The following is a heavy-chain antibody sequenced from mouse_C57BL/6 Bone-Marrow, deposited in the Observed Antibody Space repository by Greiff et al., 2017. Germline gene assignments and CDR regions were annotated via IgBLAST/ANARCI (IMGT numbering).Heavy chain of an antibody. CDR2: FHPYNGDT. CDR3: ARSSTFFYYFDD. J-gene: IGHJ1*03. CDR1: GYTFTTYP. V-gene: IGHV1-47*01. Sequence: VKLVESGAELVKPGASVKMSCKASGYTFTTYPMEWVKQNHGKSLEWIGNFHPYNGDTNYNEKFKGKATLTVEKSSNTVYLELSRVTSDDSAVYYCARSSTFFYYFDDWGTGTTVTVSS. D-gene: IGHD5-1*01.